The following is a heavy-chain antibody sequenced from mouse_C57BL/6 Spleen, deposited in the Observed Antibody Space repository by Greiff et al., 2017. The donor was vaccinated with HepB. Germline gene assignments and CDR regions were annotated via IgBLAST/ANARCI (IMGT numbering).Heavy chain of an antibody. Sequence: QVQLQQPGAELVKPGASVKMSCKASGYTFTSYWITWVKRRPGQGLEWIGDIYPGSGSTNYNEKFKSKATLTVDTSSSTAYMQLSSLTSEDSAVYYCARRTTVVARGDYWGQGTTLTVSS. J-gene: IGHJ2*01. CDR1: GYTFTSYW. V-gene: IGHV1-55*01. CDR3: ARRTTVVARGDY. D-gene: IGHD1-1*01. CDR2: IYPGSGST.